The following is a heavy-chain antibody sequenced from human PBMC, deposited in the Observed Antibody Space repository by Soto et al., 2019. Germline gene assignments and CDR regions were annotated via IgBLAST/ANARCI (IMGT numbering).Heavy chain of an antibody. J-gene: IGHJ6*02. CDR2: IYYSGST. V-gene: IGHV4-39*01. CDR1: GGSISSSSYY. CDR3: ARTIAVAGRYYYGMDV. Sequence: SETLSLTCTVSGGSISSSSYYWGWIRQPPGKGLEWIGSIYYSGSTYYNPSLKSRVTISVDTSKNQFSLKLSSVTAADTAVYYCARTIAVAGRYYYGMDVWGQGTTVTVS. D-gene: IGHD6-19*01.